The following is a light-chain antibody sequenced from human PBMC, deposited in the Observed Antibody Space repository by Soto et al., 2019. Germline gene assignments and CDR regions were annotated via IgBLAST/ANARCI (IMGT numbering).Light chain of an antibody. V-gene: IGKV1-39*01. CDR1: QSISSY. CDR2: AAC. Sequence: DIQMTQSPSSLSASVGDRVTITCRASQSISSYLNWYQQKPGKAHKLLIYAACSLQSGVPSRFSGSGSGTDFTLTISSLQPEDFATYYCQQSYSTPRTFGQGTKVDIK. CDR3: QQSYSTPRT. J-gene: IGKJ1*01.